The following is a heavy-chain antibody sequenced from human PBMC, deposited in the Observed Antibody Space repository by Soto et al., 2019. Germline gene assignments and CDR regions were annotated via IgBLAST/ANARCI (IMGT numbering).Heavy chain of an antibody. CDR2: ISYDGSNK. CDR3: ARDLGVTTSYYYYGMDV. Sequence: QVQLVESGGGVVQPGRSLRLSCAASGFTFSSYAMHWVRQAPGKGLEWVAVISYDGSNKYYADSVKGRFTISRDNSKNXPYLQKNSLRAEDTAVYYCARDLGVTTSYYYYGMDVWGQGTTVTVSS. D-gene: IGHD4-17*01. CDR1: GFTFSSYA. J-gene: IGHJ6*02. V-gene: IGHV3-30-3*01.